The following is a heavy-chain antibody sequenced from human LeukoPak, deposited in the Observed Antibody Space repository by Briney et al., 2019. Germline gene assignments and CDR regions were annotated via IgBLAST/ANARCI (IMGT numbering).Heavy chain of an antibody. CDR2: IYRSGST. CDR1: GYSISNGYY. D-gene: IGHD6-19*01. J-gene: IGHJ4*02. V-gene: IGHV4-38-2*02. Sequence: PSETLSLTCTVSGYSISNGYYWDWIRQPPGRGLEWIGNIYRSGSTSYNPSLKSRVTISVDTSKNQFSLKVNSVTAADTAVHYCARRHSSGWFYYWGQGTLVTVSS. CDR3: ARRHSSGWFYY.